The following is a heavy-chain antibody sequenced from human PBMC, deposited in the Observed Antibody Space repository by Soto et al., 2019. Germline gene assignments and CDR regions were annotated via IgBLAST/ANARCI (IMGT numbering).Heavy chain of an antibody. CDR1: GGSIGSGDYY. CDR2: IHHSGSS. CDR3: ARDVLDITIDYYFDS. J-gene: IGHJ4*02. Sequence: QVQLQESGPGLVKPSQTLSLTCTVSGGSIGSGDYYWSWIRQPPGKGLEWIGYIHHSGSSQYHPSLRRRVSFSIDTSTNQFSLELRSVTGADTAVYYCARDVLDITIDYYFDSWGQGSLVTVSS. D-gene: IGHD3-10*01. V-gene: IGHV4-30-4*01.